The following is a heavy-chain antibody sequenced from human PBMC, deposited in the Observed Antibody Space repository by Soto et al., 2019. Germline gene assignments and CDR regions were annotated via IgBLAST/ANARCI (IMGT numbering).Heavy chain of an antibody. Sequence: EVQLVESGGGLVQPGGSLRLSCAASGFTFSSYWMHWVRQAPGKGLVWVSRINSDGSSTSYADSVKGRFTISRDNAKNTVYLTMNSMRAEDTAVYYWARTSLVVPAATREDYWGQGTLVTVSS. V-gene: IGHV3-74*01. CDR1: GFTFSSYW. J-gene: IGHJ4*02. CDR2: INSDGSST. D-gene: IGHD2-15*01. CDR3: ARTSLVVPAATREDY.